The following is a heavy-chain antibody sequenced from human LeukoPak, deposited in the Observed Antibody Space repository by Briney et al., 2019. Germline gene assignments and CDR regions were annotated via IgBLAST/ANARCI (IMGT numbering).Heavy chain of an antibody. D-gene: IGHD2-21*01. V-gene: IGHV3-48*03. Sequence: GGSLRLSCAGSGFTFSIYEMNWVRQAPGKGLEWVSYISSSDNTIYYADSVRGRFTISRDNAKNSLYLQMNSLRAEDTAVYYYATEMVYCGGDCYDYWGQGTLVTVSS. CDR3: ATEMVYCGGDCYDY. J-gene: IGHJ4*02. CDR2: ISSSDNTI. CDR1: GFTFSIYE.